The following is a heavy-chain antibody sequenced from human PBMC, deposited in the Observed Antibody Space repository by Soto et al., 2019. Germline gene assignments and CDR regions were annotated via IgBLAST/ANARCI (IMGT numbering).Heavy chain of an antibody. CDR1: GFTFSSYA. Sequence: GGSLRLSCAASGFTFSSYAMHWVRQAPGKGLEWVAVISYDGSNKYYADSVKGRFTISRDNSNNTLYLQMNSLRAEDTAVYYCSLSDRYYGMDVWGLGTTVTVSS. J-gene: IGHJ6*02. CDR2: ISYDGSNK. V-gene: IGHV3-30-3*01. CDR3: SLSDRYYGMDV.